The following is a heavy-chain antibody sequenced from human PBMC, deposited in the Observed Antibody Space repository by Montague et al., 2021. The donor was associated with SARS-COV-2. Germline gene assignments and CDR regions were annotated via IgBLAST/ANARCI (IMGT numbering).Heavy chain of an antibody. CDR3: AREGYCSGGTCYSSGPNWFDP. V-gene: IGHV4-59*01. D-gene: IGHD2-15*01. Sequence: SETLSLTCTVSGASFSNYYWSWIRQPPGKGLEWIGYTYYTGTTNYNPSLKSRVTISVDTSKTQFSLKLTSVTAADTAVYYCAREGYCSGGTCYSSGPNWFDPWGQGTLVTVSS. CDR2: TYYTGTT. CDR1: GASFSNYY. J-gene: IGHJ5*02.